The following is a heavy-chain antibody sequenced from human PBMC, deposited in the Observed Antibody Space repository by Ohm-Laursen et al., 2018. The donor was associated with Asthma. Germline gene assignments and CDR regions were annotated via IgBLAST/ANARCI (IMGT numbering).Heavy chain of an antibody. CDR3: ARARSGSSYDY. CDR1: GFTFSSYW. J-gene: IGHJ4*02. D-gene: IGHD1-26*01. V-gene: IGHV3-74*01. Sequence: GSLRLSCAASGFTFSSYWMHWVRQAPGKGPVWVSRLNTDGSGTWYADSVKGRFTISRDNAKNTLYLQMNSLRAKDTAVYYCARARSGSSYDYWGQGTLVTVSS. CDR2: LNTDGSGT.